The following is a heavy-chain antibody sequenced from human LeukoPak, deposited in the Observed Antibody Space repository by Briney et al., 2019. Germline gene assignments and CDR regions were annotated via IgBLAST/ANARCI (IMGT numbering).Heavy chain of an antibody. Sequence: PSETLSLTCTVSGGSISSYYWSWIRQPAGKGLEWIGRIYTSGSTNYNPSLKGRATISVDTSKSQFSLKLTSVTAADTAIYYCARHGESRYSTSRQLDFWGQGTLVTVSS. CDR1: GGSISSYY. J-gene: IGHJ4*02. CDR2: IYTSGST. D-gene: IGHD6-13*01. V-gene: IGHV4-4*07. CDR3: ARHGESRYSTSRQLDF.